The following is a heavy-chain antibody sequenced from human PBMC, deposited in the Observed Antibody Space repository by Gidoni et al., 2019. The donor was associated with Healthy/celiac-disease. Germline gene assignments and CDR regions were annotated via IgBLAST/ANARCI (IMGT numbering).Heavy chain of an antibody. J-gene: IGHJ4*02. CDR1: GFTFSSSA. CDR3: AKSGIPLGADY. Sequence: WESGGGLVQPGGSLRLSCAASGFTFSSSAMRWVRQAPGKGLEWVSAISGSVGSTYYADSVKGRFTISIDNSKNTLYLQMNSLRAEDTAVYYCAKSGIPLGADYWGQGTLVTVSS. V-gene: IGHV3-23*01. D-gene: IGHD1-20*01. CDR2: ISGSVGST.